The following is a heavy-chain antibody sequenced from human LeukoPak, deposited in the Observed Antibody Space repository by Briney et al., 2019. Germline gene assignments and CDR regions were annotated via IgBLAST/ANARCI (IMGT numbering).Heavy chain of an antibody. Sequence: SETLSLTCAVYGGSFNGYYWSWIRQPPGKGLEWIGEINHSGSTNYNPSLKSRVTISVDTSKNQFSLKLSSVTAADTAVYYCARMAYSSSWRPRLGWFDPWGQGTLVTVSS. CDR3: ARMAYSSSWRPRLGWFDP. D-gene: IGHD6-13*01. CDR2: INHSGST. V-gene: IGHV4-34*01. CDR1: GGSFNGYY. J-gene: IGHJ5*02.